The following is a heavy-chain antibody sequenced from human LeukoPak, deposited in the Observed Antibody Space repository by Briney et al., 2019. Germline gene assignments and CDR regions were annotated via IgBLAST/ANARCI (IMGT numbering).Heavy chain of an antibody. CDR2: INHRGIG. D-gene: IGHD2-2*01. Sequence: SETLSLTCAVFGESLKGRYWTWIRQPPGKGLEWIGEINHRGIGNYNPSLKSRVTISGDTSNNRFSLTLASVTATDTAVYFCARGHPMPGRSINRYYYNYYMDVWGNGTTVTVSS. J-gene: IGHJ6*03. CDR1: GESLKGRY. V-gene: IGHV4-34*01. CDR3: ARGHPMPGRSINRYYYNYYMDV.